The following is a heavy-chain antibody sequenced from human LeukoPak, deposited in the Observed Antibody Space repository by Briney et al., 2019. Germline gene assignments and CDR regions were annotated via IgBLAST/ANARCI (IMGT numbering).Heavy chain of an antibody. V-gene: IGHV4-39*01. CDR2: IYYSGST. Sequence: SETLSLTCTVSGGSISSSSYYWGWIRQPPGKGLEWIGSIYYSGSTYYNPSLKGRVTISVDTSKNQFSLKLSSVTAADTAVYYCATPTDGGNSGAFDIWGQGTMVTVSS. CDR1: GGSISSSSYY. D-gene: IGHD4-23*01. J-gene: IGHJ3*02. CDR3: ATPTDGGNSGAFDI.